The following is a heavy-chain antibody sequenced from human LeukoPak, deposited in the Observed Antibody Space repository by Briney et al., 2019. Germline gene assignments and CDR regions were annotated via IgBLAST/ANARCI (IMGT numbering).Heavy chain of an antibody. Sequence: GGSLRLSCAASGFTFGSSAMSWVRQAPGKGPEWISTFSRSGPDTYYADSVKGRFTIFRDNSKNTLYLQMNSLRAEDTAVYYCAKGSLGSWYYFDYWGQGTLVTVSS. D-gene: IGHD6-13*01. CDR2: FSRSGPDT. CDR3: AKGSLGSWYYFDY. J-gene: IGHJ4*02. V-gene: IGHV3-23*01. CDR1: GFTFGSSA.